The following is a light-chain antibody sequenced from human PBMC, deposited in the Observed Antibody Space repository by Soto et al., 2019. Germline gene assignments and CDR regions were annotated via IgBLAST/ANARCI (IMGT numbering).Light chain of an antibody. CDR2: EVS. Sequence: QSVLTQPASVSGSPGQSITISCTGTSSDVGGYNYVSWYQQHPGKAPKLIIYEVSHRPSGASNHFSGYKSGNTASLTISGLQHEDEADYYCSSYTSTSTPCVFGTGTKVTVL. J-gene: IGLJ1*01. V-gene: IGLV2-14*01. CDR3: SSYTSTSTPCV. CDR1: SSDVGGYNY.